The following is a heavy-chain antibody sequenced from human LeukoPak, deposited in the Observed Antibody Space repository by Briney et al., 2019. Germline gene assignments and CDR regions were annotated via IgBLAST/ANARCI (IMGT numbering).Heavy chain of an antibody. J-gene: IGHJ6*04. CDR1: GFTFRSYE. CDR2: ISSSGSTI. V-gene: IGHV3-48*03. D-gene: IGHD6-13*01. CDR3: TGGLAAAHYYYCMEV. Sequence: GGSLRLSCAASGFTFRSYEMNWVRQAPGEGLERVSYISSSGSTIYYADSVKGRFTISRDKANISQYLQMNSLRAEDTAAYYCTGGLAAAHYYYCMEVWGKGTTVTVSS.